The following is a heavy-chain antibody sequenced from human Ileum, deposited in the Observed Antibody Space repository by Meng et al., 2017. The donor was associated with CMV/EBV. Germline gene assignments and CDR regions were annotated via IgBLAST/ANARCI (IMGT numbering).Heavy chain of an antibody. CDR1: GDSVSSNSVT. J-gene: IGHJ4*02. Sequence: VLLQQSGPGMVKPSQTLALHCAISGDSVSSNSVTWNWIRQSPSRGLEWLGRTYYRSKWYNDYAVSVKSRITINPDTSKNQFSLQLNSMTPEDTAVYYCTRAYYYDSSGYYDYWGQGTLVTVSS. D-gene: IGHD3-22*01. CDR3: TRAYYYDSSGYYDY. V-gene: IGHV6-1*01. CDR2: TYYRSKWYN.